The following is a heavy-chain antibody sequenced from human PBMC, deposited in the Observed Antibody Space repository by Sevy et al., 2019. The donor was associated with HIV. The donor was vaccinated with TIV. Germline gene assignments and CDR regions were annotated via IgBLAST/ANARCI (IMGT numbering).Heavy chain of an antibody. CDR1: GFLFGDYA. J-gene: IGHJ4*02. V-gene: IGHV3-49*04. CDR2: ISRKAYGGPS. Sequence: GGSLRLSCTTSGFLFGDYAMSWVRQAPGKGLEWVGFISRKAYGGPSQYAASVKNRFIISRDDSKSIAYLQMNSLKTEDTAVYYCARGGSMTILSPWDYWGQGTLVTVSS. D-gene: IGHD3-3*01. CDR3: ARGGSMTILSPWDY.